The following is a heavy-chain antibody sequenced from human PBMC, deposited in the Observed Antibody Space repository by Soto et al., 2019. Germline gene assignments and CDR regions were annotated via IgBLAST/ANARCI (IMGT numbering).Heavy chain of an antibody. CDR1: GFTFSSYS. J-gene: IGHJ5*02. V-gene: IGHV3-21*01. D-gene: IGHD1-26*01. CDR2: ISGSGNYT. Sequence: SGESLRLCCAASGFTFSSYSMNWVRQAPGKGLDGVSSISGSGNYTHYADFLMGRFTISRNNPKPQLYLQMNSLRAEDTVVFFCPGEGRISYRGTGLAAWGKGTLVTFSS. CDR3: PGEGRISYRGTGLAA.